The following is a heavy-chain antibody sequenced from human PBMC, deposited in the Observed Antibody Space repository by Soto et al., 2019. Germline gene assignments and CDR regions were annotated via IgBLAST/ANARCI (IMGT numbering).Heavy chain of an antibody. Sequence: PGGSLRLSCAAYGFTFSDYYMSWIRQAPGKGLEWVSYISKSSTIIYYADSVKGRFTISRDNAKNSLYLQMNSLRAEDTAMYYCARDTDPRRIAGYFDSWGQGTLVTVSS. CDR2: ISKSSTII. J-gene: IGHJ4*02. D-gene: IGHD6-13*01. CDR1: GFTFSDYY. V-gene: IGHV3-11*01. CDR3: ARDTDPRRIAGYFDS.